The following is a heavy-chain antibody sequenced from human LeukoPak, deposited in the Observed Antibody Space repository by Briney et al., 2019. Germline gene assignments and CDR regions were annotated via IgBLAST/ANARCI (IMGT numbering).Heavy chain of an antibody. J-gene: IGHJ4*02. CDR1: GFTFSSYA. Sequence: QAGGSLRLSCAASGFTFSSYAMSWVRQAPGKGLEWVSAISGSGGSTYYADSVKGRFTISRDNSKNTLYLQMNSLRAEDTAVYYCAKDGATTLWFGEGASGGFDYWGQGTLVTVSS. CDR2: ISGSGGST. CDR3: AKDGATTLWFGEGASGGFDY. D-gene: IGHD3-10*01. V-gene: IGHV3-23*01.